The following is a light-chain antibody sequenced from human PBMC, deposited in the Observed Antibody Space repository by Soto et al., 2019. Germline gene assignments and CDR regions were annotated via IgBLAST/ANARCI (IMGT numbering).Light chain of an antibody. CDR1: QTISTY. CDR3: QQSFSTPPFT. V-gene: IGKV1-39*01. CDR2: GAS. Sequence: DIQMTQSPSSLSASVGDRVTITCRTSQTISTYLNWYQQKLGKAPKLLIYGASSLQSGVPSRFSGSGSGTDFTLTISNLQPEDFATYYCQQSFSTPPFTFGPGTKVDFK. J-gene: IGKJ3*01.